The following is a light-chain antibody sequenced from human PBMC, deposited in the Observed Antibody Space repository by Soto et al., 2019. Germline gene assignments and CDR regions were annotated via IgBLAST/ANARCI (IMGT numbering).Light chain of an antibody. CDR3: QQSYHTPQT. CDR2: GAS. CDR1: QTVSRS. J-gene: IGKJ1*01. Sequence: DIQMTQSPSSLSASVGDRVTITSRASQTVSRSLNWYQQISGRAPVLLIYGASSLQSGVPSRFSGSGSGTDFTLTSSSLQPEDFATYYCQQSYHTPQTFGQGTKVEI. V-gene: IGKV1-39*01.